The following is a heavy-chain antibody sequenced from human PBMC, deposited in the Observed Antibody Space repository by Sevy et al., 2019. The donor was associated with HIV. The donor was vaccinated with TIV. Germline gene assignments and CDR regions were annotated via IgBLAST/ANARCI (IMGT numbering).Heavy chain of an antibody. J-gene: IGHJ6*02. CDR3: ARKWVMTTVSRGYYYGMDV. D-gene: IGHD4-17*01. CDR2: ISAYNGNT. Sequence: ASVKVSCKASGYTFTSYGISWVRQAPGQGLEWMGWISAYNGNTNYAQKLQGRVTMTTDTSTSTAYMELRSLRSDDTAVYYCARKWVMTTVSRGYYYGMDVWGQGTTVTVSS. CDR1: GYTFTSYG. V-gene: IGHV1-18*01.